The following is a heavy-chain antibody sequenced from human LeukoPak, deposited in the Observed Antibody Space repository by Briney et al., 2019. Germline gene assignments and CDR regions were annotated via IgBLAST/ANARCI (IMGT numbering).Heavy chain of an antibody. CDR1: GFTFSTYA. J-gene: IGHJ4*02. CDR3: AKPPPDSSSWLFDY. V-gene: IGHV3-23*01. Sequence: GGSLRLSCAASGFTFSTYAMSWVRQAPGKGLEWVSTISDNGGSTYCADSVKGRFTISRDNSKNTLYLQMNSLRVDDTAVYYCAKPPPDSSSWLFDYWGQGTLVTVSS. CDR2: ISDNGGST. D-gene: IGHD6-13*01.